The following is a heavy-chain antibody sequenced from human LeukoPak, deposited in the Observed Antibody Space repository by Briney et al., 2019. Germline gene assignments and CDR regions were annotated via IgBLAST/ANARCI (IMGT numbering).Heavy chain of an antibody. CDR2: TYYRSKWYN. J-gene: IGHJ6*03. CDR3: ARVGKRMAAAGDYYFYMDV. Sequence: PSQTLSLTCALSGDSVSSNSAAWNWIRQSPSRGLEWLGRTYYRSKWYNDYAVSVKSRITINPDTSKNHFSLQLNSVTPEDTAVYYCARVGKRMAAAGDYYFYMDVWGKGTTVTISS. D-gene: IGHD6-13*01. V-gene: IGHV6-1*01. CDR1: GDSVSSNSAA.